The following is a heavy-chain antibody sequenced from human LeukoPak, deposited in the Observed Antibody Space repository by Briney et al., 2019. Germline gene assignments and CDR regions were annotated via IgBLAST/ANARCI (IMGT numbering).Heavy chain of an antibody. CDR1: GFTFSSYG. V-gene: IGHV3-30*02. CDR3: ATTYYYGSGSIH. J-gene: IGHJ4*02. Sequence: GGSRRLSCAASGFTFSSYGMHWVRQAPGKGREWVAFIRYDGSNKYYADSVKGRFTISRDNAKTSLYLQMNSLRAEDTALYYCATTYYYGSGSIHWGQGTLVTVSS. CDR2: IRYDGSNK. D-gene: IGHD3-10*01.